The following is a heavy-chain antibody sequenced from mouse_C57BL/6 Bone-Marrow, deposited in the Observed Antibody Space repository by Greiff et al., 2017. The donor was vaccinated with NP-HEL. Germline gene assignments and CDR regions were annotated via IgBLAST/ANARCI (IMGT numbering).Heavy chain of an antibody. CDR2: ISYSGST. CDR1: GYSITSGYD. CDR3: ARAGYYAAWFAY. J-gene: IGHJ3*01. Sequence: EVQLQESGPGMVKPSQSLSLTCTVTGYSITSGYDWHWIRHFPGNKLEWMGYISYSGSTNYNPSLKSRISITHDTSKNHFFLKLNSVTTEDTATYYCARAGYYAAWFAYWGQGTLVTVSA. V-gene: IGHV3-1*01. D-gene: IGHD2-3*01.